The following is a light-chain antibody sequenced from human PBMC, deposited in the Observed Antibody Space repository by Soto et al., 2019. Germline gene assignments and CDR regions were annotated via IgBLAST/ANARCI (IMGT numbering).Light chain of an antibody. CDR2: EVS. CDR3: SSFRSSSTLYV. CDR1: SSDVGGYKY. Sequence: QSVLTQPASVSGSPGQSITISCTGTSSDVGGYKYVSWYQQHPGKAPKLMLYEVSNRPSGVSDRFSGSKSGNTASLTISGLQAEDEADYYCSSFRSSSTLYVFGTGTKGTVL. J-gene: IGLJ1*01. V-gene: IGLV2-14*01.